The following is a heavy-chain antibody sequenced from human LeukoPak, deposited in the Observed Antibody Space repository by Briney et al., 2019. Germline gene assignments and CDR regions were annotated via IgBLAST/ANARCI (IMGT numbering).Heavy chain of an antibody. CDR2: ISDSGAST. CDR1: GFTVSSNY. Sequence: GGSLRLSCAASGFTVSSNYMSWVRQAPGKGLEWVSGISDSGASTYYPDSVKGRFTISRDNSKNMLYLQMNSLRADDTAVYYCAIAKGPVDIVVAATGVFGYWGQGTLVTVSS. D-gene: IGHD6-19*01. J-gene: IGHJ4*02. V-gene: IGHV3-23*01. CDR3: AIAKGPVDIVVAATGVFGY.